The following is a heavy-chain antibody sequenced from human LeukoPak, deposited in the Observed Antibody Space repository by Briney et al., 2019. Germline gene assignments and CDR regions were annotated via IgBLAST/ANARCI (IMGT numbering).Heavy chain of an antibody. CDR1: GDSISSGGYY. J-gene: IGHJ5*02. D-gene: IGHD1/OR15-1a*01. CDR3: ARDRTNWFDP. Sequence: SETLSLTCTVSGDSISSGGYYWSWIRQHPGKGLEWIGYIYYSGSTYYNPSLKSRVTISVDTSKNQFSLKLSSVTAADTAVYYCARDRTNWFDPWGQGTLVTVSS. V-gene: IGHV4-31*03. CDR2: IYYSGST.